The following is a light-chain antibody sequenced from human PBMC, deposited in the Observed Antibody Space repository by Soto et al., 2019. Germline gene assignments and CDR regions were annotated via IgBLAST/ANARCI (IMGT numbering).Light chain of an antibody. J-gene: IGKJ2*01. CDR1: QSVSSSY. V-gene: IGKV3-20*01. CDR2: GAS. CDR3: QQYGSSPPYT. Sequence: ENVLTRSPGTLSLSPGERATLSCRASQSVSSSYLAWYQQKPGQAPRLLIYGASSRATGIPDRFSGRGSGTDFTLTISRLEPEDFAVYYCQQYGSSPPYTFGQGTKVDIK.